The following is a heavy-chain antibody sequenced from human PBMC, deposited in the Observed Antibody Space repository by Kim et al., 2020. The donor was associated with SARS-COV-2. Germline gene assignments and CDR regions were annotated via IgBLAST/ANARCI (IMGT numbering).Heavy chain of an antibody. CDR2: VFYSGNT. Sequence: SETLSLTCTVSGGSISTSSYYWAWIRQPPGKGLEWIGNVFYSGNTNYKPSLQGRGTISVDTSKNQFSLKLTSVTAADTAMYYCARLRGYTDSHRFDDWG. J-gene: IGHJ4*01. D-gene: IGHD5-18*01. V-gene: IGHV4-39*07. CDR1: GGSISTSSYY. CDR3: ARLRGYTDSHRFDD.